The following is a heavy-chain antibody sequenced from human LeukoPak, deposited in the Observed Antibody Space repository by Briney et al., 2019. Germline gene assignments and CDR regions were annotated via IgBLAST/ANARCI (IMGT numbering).Heavy chain of an antibody. CDR1: GYTFIGYY. J-gene: IGHJ3*02. CDR2: INPNSGGT. Sequence: ASVKVSCKASGYTFIGYYMHWVRQAPGQGLEWVGWINPNSGGTDYAQKFQGRVTMTGDMSISTAYMELIRLRSDDTAVYYCAREGESTADAFDIWGQGTKVTVSS. CDR3: AREGESTADAFDI. D-gene: IGHD2-8*02. V-gene: IGHV1-2*02.